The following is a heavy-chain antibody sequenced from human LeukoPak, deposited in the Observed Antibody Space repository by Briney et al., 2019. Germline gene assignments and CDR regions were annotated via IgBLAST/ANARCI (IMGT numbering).Heavy chain of an antibody. J-gene: IGHJ4*02. Sequence: GGSLRLSCAASGFTLSNAYMSWVRQAPGKGLEWVSAISGSGGSTYYADSVKGRFTISRDNSKNTLYLQMNSLRAEDTAVYYCARDGGGYSSSWFDYWGQGTLVTVSS. D-gene: IGHD6-13*01. CDR3: ARDGGGYSSSWFDY. CDR1: GFTLSNAY. CDR2: ISGSGGST. V-gene: IGHV3-23*01.